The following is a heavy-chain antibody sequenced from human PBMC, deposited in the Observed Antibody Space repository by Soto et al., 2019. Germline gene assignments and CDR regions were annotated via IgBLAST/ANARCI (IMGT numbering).Heavy chain of an antibody. J-gene: IGHJ3*02. CDR1: GGSFSGYY. CDR2: INHSGST. Sequence: SETLSLTCAVYGGSFSGYYWSWIRQPPGKGLEWIGEINHSGSTNYNPSLKSRVTISVDTSKNQFSLKLSSVTAADTAVYYCATAVWSDVVGVSKTSYDAFESWGQGTMVTV. CDR3: ATAVWSDVVGVSKTSYDAFES. V-gene: IGHV4-34*01. D-gene: IGHD2-21*01.